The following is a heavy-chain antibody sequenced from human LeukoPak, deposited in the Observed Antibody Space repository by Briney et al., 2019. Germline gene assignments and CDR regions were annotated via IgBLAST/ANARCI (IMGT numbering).Heavy chain of an antibody. D-gene: IGHD6-6*01. CDR2: INQDGSEK. CDR1: GFTFSNSW. V-gene: IGHV3-7*01. J-gene: IGHJ4*02. CDR3: VRALVSSSADF. Sequence: GGSLRLSCAASGFTFSNSWMSWVRQAPGKGLEWVANINQDGSEKYYVDSVEGRFTISRDNAKNSLSLQMDSLRGEDTAVYFCVRALVSSSADFGGQGTLVSVSS.